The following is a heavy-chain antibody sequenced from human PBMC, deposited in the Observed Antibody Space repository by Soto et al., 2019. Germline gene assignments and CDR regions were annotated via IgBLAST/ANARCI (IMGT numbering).Heavy chain of an antibody. V-gene: IGHV1-69*01. CDR2: IIPIFGTA. CDR3: AKLTRMVRGVWYWFEP. J-gene: IGHJ5*02. Sequence: QVQLVQSGAEVKKPGSSVKVSCKASGGTFSSYAISWVRQAPGQGLEWMGGIIPIFGTAHYAQKFQGRVTITADESTCTAYMELSSLSSEDTAVYYCAKLTRMVRGVWYWFEPWGQGTLVTVSS. CDR1: GGTFSSYA. D-gene: IGHD3-10*01.